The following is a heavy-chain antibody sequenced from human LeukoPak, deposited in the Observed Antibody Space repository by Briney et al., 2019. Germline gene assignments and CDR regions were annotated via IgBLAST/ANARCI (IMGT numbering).Heavy chain of an antibody. CDR1: GGSFSGYY. D-gene: IGHD3-22*01. CDR2: INHSGST. Sequence: SETLSLTCAVYGGSFSGYYWSRIRQPPGKGLEWIGEINHSGSTNYNPSLKSRVTISVDTSKNQFSLKLSSVTAADTAVYYCARALYYYDSSGYYPPFDYWGQGTLVTVSS. CDR3: ARALYYYDSSGYYPPFDY. V-gene: IGHV4-34*01. J-gene: IGHJ4*02.